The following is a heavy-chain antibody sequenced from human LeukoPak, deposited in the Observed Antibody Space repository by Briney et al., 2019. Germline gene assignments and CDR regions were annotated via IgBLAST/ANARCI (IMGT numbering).Heavy chain of an antibody. Sequence: GGSLRLSCAASGFTFSSYAMSWVRQAPGKGLGWVSAISGSGGSTYYADSVKGRFAISRDNSKNTLYLQMNSLRAEDTAVYYCAKDPYDNFFQHWGRAPWSPSPQ. V-gene: IGHV3-23*01. D-gene: IGHD3-22*01. CDR2: ISGSGGST. CDR3: AKDPYDNFFQH. J-gene: IGHJ1*01. CDR1: GFTFSSYA.